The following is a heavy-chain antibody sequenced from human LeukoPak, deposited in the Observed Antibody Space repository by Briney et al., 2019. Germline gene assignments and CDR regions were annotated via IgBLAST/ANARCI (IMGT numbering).Heavy chain of an antibody. CDR3: ARVFSGYCSGGSCYFLDY. CDR2: ISSSSSYI. D-gene: IGHD2-15*01. CDR1: GFTFSSYS. Sequence: GGSLRLSCAASGFTFSSYSMNWVRQAPGKGLEWVSSISSSSSYIYYADSVKGRFTISRDNDKNSLYLQMNSLRSEDTAVYYCARVFSGYCSGGSCYFLDYWGQGTLVTVSS. V-gene: IGHV3-21*01. J-gene: IGHJ4*02.